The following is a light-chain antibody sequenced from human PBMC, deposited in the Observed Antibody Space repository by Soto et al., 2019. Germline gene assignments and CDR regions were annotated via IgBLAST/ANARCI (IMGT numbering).Light chain of an antibody. CDR1: SSDVGSYNL. CDR3: CSYAGPLV. V-gene: IGLV2-23*02. CDR2: EVS. Sequence: QSALTQPASVSGSPGQSITISCTGTSSDVGSYNLVSWYQQHPGKAPKLMIYEVSKRPSGVSNRFSGSKSGNTASLTISGLQAEDEADYYRCSYAGPLVFGGGTQLTVL. J-gene: IGLJ3*02.